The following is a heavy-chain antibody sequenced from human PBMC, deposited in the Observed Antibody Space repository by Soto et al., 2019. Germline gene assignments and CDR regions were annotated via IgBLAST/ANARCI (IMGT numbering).Heavy chain of an antibody. D-gene: IGHD7-27*01. V-gene: IGHV4-31*03. CDR2: IYYSGST. J-gene: IGHJ4*02. Sequence: SETLSLTCTVSGGSISSGGYYWSWIRQHPGKGLEWIGYIYYSGSTYYNPSLKSRVTISVDASKNQFSLKLSSVTAADTAVYYCASGGLTGARYFDYWGQGTLVTVSS. CDR1: GGSISSGGYY. CDR3: ASGGLTGARYFDY.